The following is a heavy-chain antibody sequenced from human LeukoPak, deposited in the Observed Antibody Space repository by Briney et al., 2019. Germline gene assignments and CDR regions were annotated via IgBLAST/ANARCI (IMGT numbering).Heavy chain of an antibody. CDR3: ARDLSGINSPFDY. D-gene: IGHD1-26*01. J-gene: IGHJ4*02. Sequence: SETLSLTCTVSGYSISSGYYWGWIRQPPGKGLEWIGSIYHSGSTYYNPSFKSRVTISVDTSKNQFSLKPSSVTAADTAVYYCARDLSGINSPFDYWGQGTLVTVSS. CDR2: IYHSGST. V-gene: IGHV4-38-2*02. CDR1: GYSISSGYY.